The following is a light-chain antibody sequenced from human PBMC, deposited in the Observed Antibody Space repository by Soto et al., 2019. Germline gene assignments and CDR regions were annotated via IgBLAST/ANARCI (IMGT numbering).Light chain of an antibody. J-gene: IGKJ1*01. CDR3: HQYGGSPGT. Sequence: EIVLTQSPGTLSLSPGERATLSCRASQSVSSNYLAWYQQRPGQAPRLLIYDASSRATGVPDRFSGSGSGTDFTLTISRLEPEDFAVDYCHQYGGSPGTLGQGTKVEIK. CDR1: QSVSSNY. V-gene: IGKV3-20*01. CDR2: DAS.